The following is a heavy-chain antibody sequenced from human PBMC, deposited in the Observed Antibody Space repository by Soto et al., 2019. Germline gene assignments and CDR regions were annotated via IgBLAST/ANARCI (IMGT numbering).Heavy chain of an antibody. CDR2: INHSGST. CDR3: ARGVRQGIAVAGTGLDDAFDS. CDR1: GGSFSGYY. J-gene: IGHJ3*02. V-gene: IGHV4-34*01. Sequence: QVQLQQWGAGLLKPSETLSLTCAVYGGSFSGYYWSWIRQPPGKGLEWVGEINHSGSTNYNPSLKSRLTLSVETPKNQFSLQLSSVTAADTAVYYCARGVRQGIAVAGTGLDDAFDSWGQGTMVNVSS. D-gene: IGHD6-19*01.